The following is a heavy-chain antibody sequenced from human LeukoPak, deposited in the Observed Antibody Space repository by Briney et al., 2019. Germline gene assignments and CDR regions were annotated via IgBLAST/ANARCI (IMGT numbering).Heavy chain of an antibody. CDR1: GFTFSDYW. CDR2: INPDGRTT. V-gene: IGHV3-74*01. Sequence: PGGSLRLSCTASGFTFSDYWMHWVRQAPGKGLEWVSRINPDGRTTTYANSVKGRFSISRDNAKNTVYLQLGSLRAEDAAVYYCERGALTGRMAAFDYWGQGAQVIVST. CDR3: ERGALTGRMAAFDY. D-gene: IGHD3-9*01. J-gene: IGHJ4*02.